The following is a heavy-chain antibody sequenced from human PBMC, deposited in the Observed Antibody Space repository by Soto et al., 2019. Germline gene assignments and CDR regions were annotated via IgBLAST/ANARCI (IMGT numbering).Heavy chain of an antibody. V-gene: IGHV1-46*01. Sequence: GASVKVSCKASGYTFTNYYMHWVRQAPGQGLEWMGIINPSGGRTNYAQKFQGRVTMTRDTSTSTVYLELSALRSEDTAVYYCARDLSSYSSGCYDLWGRGTLVTVSS. D-gene: IGHD6-19*01. CDR3: ARDLSSYSSGCYDL. CDR2: INPSGGRT. J-gene: IGHJ2*01. CDR1: GYTFTNYY.